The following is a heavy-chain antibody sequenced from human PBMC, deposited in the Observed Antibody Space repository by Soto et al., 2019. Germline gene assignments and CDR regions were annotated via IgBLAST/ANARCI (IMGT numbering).Heavy chain of an antibody. CDR1: GGSISSGGYY. V-gene: IGHV4-31*03. CDR2: IFYSGST. Sequence: QVQLQESGPGLVKPSQTLSLTCTVSGGSISSGGYYWSWIRQHPGKGLEWIGYIFYSGSTYYNPSLKSRVTISVDTSKNQFSLKLSSVTAGDTVVYFCARAPGDYFDYWGQGTLVTVSS. J-gene: IGHJ4*02. CDR3: ARAPGDYFDY.